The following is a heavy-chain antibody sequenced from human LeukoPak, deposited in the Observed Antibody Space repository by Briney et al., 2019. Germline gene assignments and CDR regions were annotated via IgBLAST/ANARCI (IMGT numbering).Heavy chain of an antibody. V-gene: IGHV4-39*01. CDR3: ARQPSSGYYYWFDP. CDR2: IYYSGST. J-gene: IGHJ5*02. Sequence: SETLSLTCSVSGGSISSSSYYWGWIRQPPGKGLEWIGSIYYSGSTYYNPSLKSRVTISVDTSKNQFSLKLSSVTAADTAVYYCARQPSSGYYYWFDPCGQGTLVTVSS. CDR1: GGSISSSSYY. D-gene: IGHD3-22*01.